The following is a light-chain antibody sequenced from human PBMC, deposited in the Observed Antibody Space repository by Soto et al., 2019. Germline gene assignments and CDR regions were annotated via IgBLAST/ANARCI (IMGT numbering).Light chain of an antibody. Sequence: ENVLTQSPGTLSLSPGERATLSCRASQSFSTNSLAWYQQKPGQAPRLLMFGASNRATGIPDRFSGSGSGTDFTLTISRLEPEDFAVYYCQQYDSSPRTFGQGTKVDIK. CDR3: QQYDSSPRT. V-gene: IGKV3-20*01. CDR1: QSFSTNS. J-gene: IGKJ1*01. CDR2: GAS.